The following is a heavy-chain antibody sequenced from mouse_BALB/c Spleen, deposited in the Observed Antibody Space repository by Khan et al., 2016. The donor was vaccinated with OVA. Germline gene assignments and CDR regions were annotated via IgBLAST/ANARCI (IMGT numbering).Heavy chain of an antibody. D-gene: IGHD1-1*02. V-gene: IGHV2-2*02. CDR2: IWSGGIT. CDR3: ARNRNGYFDS. Sequence: QVQLKQSGPGLVQPSQSLSITCTVSGFSLANYGVHWVRQSPGKGLEWLGVIWSGGITDYNATFISRLSISKDNSKGPAFFKMNSLQANDTAIYYCARNRNGYFDSWGQGSTLTVSS. CDR1: GFSLANYG. J-gene: IGHJ2*01.